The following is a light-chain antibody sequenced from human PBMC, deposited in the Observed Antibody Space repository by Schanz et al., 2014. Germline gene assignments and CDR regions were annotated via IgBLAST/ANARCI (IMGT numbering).Light chain of an antibody. CDR1: QSISSW. CDR3: QHRT. V-gene: IGKV1-5*03. CDR2: TAS. Sequence: DIQMTQSPSSLSASVGDRVTITCRASQSISSWLAWYQQRPGKAPKLLIYTASTLESGVPSRFRGSGSGTDFTRTISSLQPEDFATYYCQHRTFGQGTKLEIK. J-gene: IGKJ2*01.